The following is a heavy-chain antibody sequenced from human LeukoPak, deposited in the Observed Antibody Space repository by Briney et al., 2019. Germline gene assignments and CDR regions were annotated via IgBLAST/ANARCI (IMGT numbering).Heavy chain of an antibody. CDR2: IYYSGST. CDR3: AREVGYCSSTSCYEDY. CDR1: GGPISSGGYY. V-gene: IGHV4-31*03. D-gene: IGHD2-2*03. Sequence: SETLSLTCTVSGGPISSGGYYWRWIRQHPGRGLEGIEYIYYSGSTYYNPSLKSRVTISVDTSKNQFSLKLSSVTAADTAVYYCAREVGYCSSTSCYEDYWGQGTLVTVSS. J-gene: IGHJ4*02.